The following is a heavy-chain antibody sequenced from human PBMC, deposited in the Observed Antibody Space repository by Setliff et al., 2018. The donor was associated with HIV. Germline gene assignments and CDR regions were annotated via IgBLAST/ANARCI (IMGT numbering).Heavy chain of an antibody. D-gene: IGHD3-9*01. J-gene: IGHJ6*02. CDR1: GFTFSSYW. V-gene: IGHV3-7*03. Sequence: PGGSLRLSCAASGFTFSSYWMNWVRQAPGKGLEWVANIKQDGSEKYYVDSVKGRFTISRDNSNNSLYLQMNSLRTEDTALYYCAKDRGHYDILKGWYYYYYGMDVWGQGTTVTVSS. CDR3: AKDRGHYDILKGWYYYYYGMDV. CDR2: IKQDGSEK.